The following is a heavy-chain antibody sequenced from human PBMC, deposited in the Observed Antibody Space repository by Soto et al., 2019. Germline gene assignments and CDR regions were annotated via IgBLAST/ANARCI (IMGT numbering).Heavy chain of an antibody. D-gene: IGHD3-22*01. CDR2: IYYSGST. V-gene: IGHV4-59*01. CDR1: GGSISSYY. CDR3: ARLEPYSSGYQFDY. Sequence: SETLSLTCTVSGGSISSYYWSWIRQPPGKGLEWIGYIYYSGSTNYNPSLKSRVTISVDTSENQFSLKLSSVTAADTAVYYCARLEPYSSGYQFDYWGQGTLVTV. J-gene: IGHJ4*02.